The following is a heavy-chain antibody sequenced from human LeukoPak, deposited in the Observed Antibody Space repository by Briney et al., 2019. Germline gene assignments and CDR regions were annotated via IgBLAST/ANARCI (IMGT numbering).Heavy chain of an antibody. D-gene: IGHD6-13*01. CDR2: MKPNSGDS. Sequence: ASVKVSCKASGYTFTSYDIHWVRQATGQGLEWMGWMKPNSGDSGLAQKFQGRVTMAWNTSVSTAYMELSSLRSEDTAVYYCARDHSDSWLDSWGQGTLVTVSS. V-gene: IGHV1-8*01. CDR3: ARDHSDSWLDS. J-gene: IGHJ5*01. CDR1: GYTFTSYD.